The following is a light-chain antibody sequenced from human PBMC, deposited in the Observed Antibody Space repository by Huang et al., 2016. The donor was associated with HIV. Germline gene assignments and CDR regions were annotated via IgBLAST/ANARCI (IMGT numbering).Light chain of an antibody. CDR2: WAS. Sequence: DIVMTQSPDSLAVSLGERATINCKSSQSVLSRPINKTYLDWYQQRPGQSPTLLIYWASTGQSGGPDRVSGSGSGTHFTLTISSLQAEDVAFDFCQQYFISPPTFGQGTKLEI. CDR3: QQYFISPPT. J-gene: IGKJ2*01. V-gene: IGKV4-1*01. CDR1: QSVLSRPINKTY.